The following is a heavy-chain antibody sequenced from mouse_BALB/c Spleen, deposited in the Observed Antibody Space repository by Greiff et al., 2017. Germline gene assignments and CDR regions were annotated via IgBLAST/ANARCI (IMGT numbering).Heavy chain of an antibody. CDR3: ARRHGNYGSAMDY. V-gene: IGHV5-17*02. CDR1: GFTFSSFG. J-gene: IGHJ4*01. CDR2: ISSGSSTI. Sequence: EVKVEESGGGLVQPGGSRKLSCAASGFTFSSFGMHWVRQAPEKGLEWVAYISSGSSTIYYADTVKGRFTISRDNPKNTLFLQMTSLRSEDTAMYYCARRHGNYGSAMDYWGQGTSVTVSS. D-gene: IGHD2-1*01.